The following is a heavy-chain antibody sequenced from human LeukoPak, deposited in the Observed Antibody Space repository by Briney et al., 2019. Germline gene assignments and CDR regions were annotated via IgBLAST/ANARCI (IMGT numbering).Heavy chain of an antibody. V-gene: IGHV4-39*01. J-gene: IGHJ5*02. CDR1: GGSISSTRYY. D-gene: IGHD2/OR15-2a*01. CDR3: VRSATFPDNYFDP. CDR2: IYYSGST. Sequence: SETLSLTCTVSGGSISSTRYYWGLIRQPPGKGLEWIGSIYYSGSTNYNPSLKSRVTISVDTSKNQFSLKLNSMTAADTAVYYCVRSATFPDNYFDPRCQGGLVTVSS.